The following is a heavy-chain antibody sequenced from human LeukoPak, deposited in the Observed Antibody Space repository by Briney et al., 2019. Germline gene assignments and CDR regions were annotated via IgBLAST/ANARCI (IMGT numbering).Heavy chain of an antibody. CDR1: GYTFTSYG. CDR2: ISAYNRNT. D-gene: IGHD6-19*01. CDR3: ARGGVSSGWYSLDAFDI. V-gene: IGHV1-18*01. J-gene: IGHJ3*02. Sequence: ASVNVSCKASGYTFTSYGISWVRQAPGQGLEWMGWISAYNRNTHYAQKLQGRVTMTTDTSTSTAYMELRSLRSHYRAMFSCARGGVSSGWYSLDAFDIWGQGTMVTVSS.